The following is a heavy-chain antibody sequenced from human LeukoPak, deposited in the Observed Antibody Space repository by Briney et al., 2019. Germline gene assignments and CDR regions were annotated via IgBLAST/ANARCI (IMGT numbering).Heavy chain of an antibody. J-gene: IGHJ6*02. CDR2: IFHSGST. V-gene: IGHV4-59*08. Sequence: SETLSLTCTVSSGSISTYYWSWIRQSPGKGLEWMGYIFHSGSTTYNPSLSSRLTISVDTPKNQFSLELRSVTAADTAVYYCARQGTSGSYLTGLDVWGQGTTVTVSS. CDR3: ARQGTSGSYLTGLDV. CDR1: SGSISTYY. D-gene: IGHD3-22*01.